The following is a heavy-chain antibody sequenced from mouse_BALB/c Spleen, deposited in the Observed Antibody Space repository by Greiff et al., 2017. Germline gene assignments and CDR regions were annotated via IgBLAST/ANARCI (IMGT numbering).Heavy chain of an antibody. CDR1: GYSITSGYY. J-gene: IGHJ4*01. CDR2: ISYDGSN. CDR3: ARGLGHAMDD. D-gene: IGHD4-1*01. Sequence: DVKLQESGPGLVKPSQSLSLTCSVTGYSITSGYYWNWIRQFPGNKLEWMGYISYDGSNNYNPSLKNRISITRDTSKNQFFLKLNSVTTEDTATYYCARGLGHAMDDWGQGTSVTVSS. V-gene: IGHV3-6*02.